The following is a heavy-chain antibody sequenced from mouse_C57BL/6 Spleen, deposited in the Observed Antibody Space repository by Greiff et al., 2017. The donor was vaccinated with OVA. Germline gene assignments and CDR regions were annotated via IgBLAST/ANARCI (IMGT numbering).Heavy chain of an antibody. CDR1: GYTFTSYW. CDR3: ARYGYHFYYAMDY. Sequence: VQLQQSGAELVKPGASVKMSCKASGYTFTSYWITWVKQRPGQGLEWIGDIYPGSGSTNYNEKFKSKATLTVDTSSSTAYMQLSSLTSEDSAVYYCARYGYHFYYAMDYWGQGTSVTVSS. J-gene: IGHJ4*01. D-gene: IGHD2-2*01. V-gene: IGHV1-55*01. CDR2: IYPGSGST.